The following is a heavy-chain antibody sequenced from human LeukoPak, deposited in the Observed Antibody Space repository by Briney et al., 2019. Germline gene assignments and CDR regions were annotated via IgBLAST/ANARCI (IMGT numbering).Heavy chain of an antibody. V-gene: IGHV3-48*01. CDR1: GFTFSSYS. D-gene: IGHD4-11*01. CDR3: ARTPTHDYSKRDYYYYYMDV. J-gene: IGHJ6*03. Sequence: GGSLRLSCAASGFTFSSYSMNWVRQAPGKGLEWVSYISSSSSTIYYADSVKGRFTISRDNSKNTLYLQMNSLRAEDTAVYYCARTPTHDYSKRDYYYYYMDVWGKGTTVTVSS. CDR2: ISSSSSTI.